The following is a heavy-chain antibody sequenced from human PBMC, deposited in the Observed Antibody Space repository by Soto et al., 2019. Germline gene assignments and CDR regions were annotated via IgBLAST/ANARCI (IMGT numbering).Heavy chain of an antibody. V-gene: IGHV1-69*02. J-gene: IGHJ4*02. CDR1: GGTFSSYT. CDR3: ARGLHYDSISLDDY. Sequence: QVQLVQSGAEVKKPGSSVKVSCKASGGTFSSYTISWVRQAPGHGHEWMGRIIPILGIANYAQKFQGRVTIAADKSTSTAYMELSSLRSEDTAVYYCARGLHYDSISLDDYWGQGTLVTVSS. D-gene: IGHD3-22*01. CDR2: IIPILGIA.